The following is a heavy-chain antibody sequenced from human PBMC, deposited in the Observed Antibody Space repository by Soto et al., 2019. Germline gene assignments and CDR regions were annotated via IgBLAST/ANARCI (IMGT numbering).Heavy chain of an antibody. V-gene: IGHV3-7*03. J-gene: IGHJ4*02. D-gene: IGHD5-18*01. CDR1: GFTFSSSW. CDR3: VRDFEGSYGYGPFDY. Sequence: ASVRLYCAASGFTFSSSWMSWVLQAPGKGLEWVANIKQDGSENYYVDSVRGRFTISRDNAKNSLYLQMNSLRAEDTAVYYCVRDFEGSYGYGPFDYWGQGTLVTVSS. CDR2: IKQDGSEN.